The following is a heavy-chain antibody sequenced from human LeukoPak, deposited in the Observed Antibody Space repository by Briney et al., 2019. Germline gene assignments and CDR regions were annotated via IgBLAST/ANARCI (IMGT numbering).Heavy chain of an antibody. V-gene: IGHV3-7*03. CDR3: ARDYRYFDRSKGELDY. D-gene: IGHD3-9*01. Sequence: GGSLRLSCAASGFTFSSYWMTWVRQAPGKGLEWVANIKQDGSEKYYVDSVKGRFTISRDNAKNSLYLQMNSLRAEDTAVYYCARDYRYFDRSKGELDYWGQGTLVTVSS. J-gene: IGHJ4*02. CDR2: IKQDGSEK. CDR1: GFTFSSYW.